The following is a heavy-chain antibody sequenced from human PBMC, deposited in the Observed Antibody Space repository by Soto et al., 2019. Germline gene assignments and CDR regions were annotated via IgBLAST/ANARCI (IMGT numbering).Heavy chain of an antibody. CDR3: ASGGVY. Sequence: EVQLVESVGDLVQPGGSLRLSCAASGFTFSSHEMNWIRQAPGKGLEWVSYISSSGTTMHYADSVKGRCTISRDNANNSLFLQMNSLRAEDTALYYCASGGVYWGQGSLVTVAS. CDR1: GFTFSSHE. CDR2: ISSSGTTM. J-gene: IGHJ4*02. D-gene: IGHD2-8*01. V-gene: IGHV3-48*03.